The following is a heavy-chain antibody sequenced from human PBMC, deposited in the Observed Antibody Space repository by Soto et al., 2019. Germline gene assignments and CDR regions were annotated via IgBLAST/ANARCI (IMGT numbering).Heavy chain of an antibody. CDR3: VGPNFGALTRFDF. D-gene: IGHD3-16*01. J-gene: IGHJ4*02. CDR1: GYTFTNYW. Sequence: PGESLQISCKAIGYTFTNYWSGWVRQTPGKGLEWMGIIFPGDSDTRYNPSFEGQVTVSADESISTAYLQWNTLKASDTAMYYCVGPNFGALTRFDFWGQGTLVTVSS. V-gene: IGHV5-51*01. CDR2: IFPGDSDT.